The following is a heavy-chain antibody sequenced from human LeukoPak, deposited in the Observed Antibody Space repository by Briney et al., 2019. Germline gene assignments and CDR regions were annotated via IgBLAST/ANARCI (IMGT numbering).Heavy chain of an antibody. Sequence: GGSLRLSCSASGFTFSSYAMHWVRQAPGKGLEYVSTISSNGGTTYYADSVKGRFTISRDNSKNTLYLQMSSLRAEDTAVYYCVKGHDSSGYYLSYFDFWGQGALVTVSS. D-gene: IGHD3-22*01. CDR3: VKGHDSSGYYLSYFDF. V-gene: IGHV3-64D*09. J-gene: IGHJ4*02. CDR1: GFTFSSYA. CDR2: ISSNGGTT.